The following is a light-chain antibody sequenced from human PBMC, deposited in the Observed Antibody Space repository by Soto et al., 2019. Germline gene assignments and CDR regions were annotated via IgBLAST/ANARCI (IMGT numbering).Light chain of an antibody. CDR2: DVT. CDR3: CSYVGSYTSYV. V-gene: IGLV2-11*01. Sequence: QSALTQPRSVSGSPGQSVTISCTGTSSDVGGYNFVSWYQQHPGKAPKFMIYDVTKRPSGVPDRFSGSKSGNTASLTSSGLLAEDEADYSCCSYVGSYTSYVFGAGTKVTVL. J-gene: IGLJ1*01. CDR1: SSDVGGYNF.